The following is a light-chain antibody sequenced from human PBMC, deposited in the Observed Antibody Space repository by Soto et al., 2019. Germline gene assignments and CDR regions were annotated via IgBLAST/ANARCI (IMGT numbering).Light chain of an antibody. CDR1: SSDVGGYNY. J-gene: IGLJ1*01. CDR3: SSYAGSSNV. Sequence: QSVLTQPPAAYGSARQSVAISCTGTSSDVGGYNYVSWYQQHPGKAPKLMIYEVNKRPSGVPDRFSGSKSGNTASLTVSGLQAEDEADYYCSSYAGSSNVFGTGTKVTVL. CDR2: EVN. V-gene: IGLV2-8*01.